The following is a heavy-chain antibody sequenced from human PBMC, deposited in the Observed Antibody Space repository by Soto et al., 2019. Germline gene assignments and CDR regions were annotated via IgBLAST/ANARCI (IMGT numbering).Heavy chain of an antibody. D-gene: IGHD3-22*01. CDR3: ARDRLPHYYEWVRPNYYFDY. J-gene: IGHJ4*02. V-gene: IGHV1-18*01. Sequence: ASVKVSCKASGYTFTSYGISWVRQAPGQGLEWMGWISAYNGNTNYAQKLQGRVTMTTDTSTSTAYMELRSLRSDDTAVYYCARDRLPHYYEWVRPNYYFDYWGQGTLVTVSS. CDR1: GYTFTSYG. CDR2: ISAYNGNT.